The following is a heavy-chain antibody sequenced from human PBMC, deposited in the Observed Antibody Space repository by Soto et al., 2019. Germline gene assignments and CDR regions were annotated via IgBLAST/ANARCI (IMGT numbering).Heavy chain of an antibody. CDR2: INAGNGNT. CDR3: ARGPPGGIATLFVY. V-gene: IGHV1-3*01. Sequence: GASVKVSCKASGGTFSSYAISWVRQAPGQRLEWMGWINAGNGNTKYSQKFQGRVTITRDTSASTAYMELSSLRSEDTAVYYCARGPPGGIATLFVYWGQGTLVTVSS. J-gene: IGHJ4*02. D-gene: IGHD1-26*01. CDR1: GGTFSSYA.